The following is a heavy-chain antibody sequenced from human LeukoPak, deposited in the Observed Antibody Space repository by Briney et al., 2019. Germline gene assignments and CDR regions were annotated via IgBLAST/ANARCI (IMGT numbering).Heavy chain of an antibody. D-gene: IGHD1-26*01. J-gene: IGHJ6*03. CDR2: ISGSGGST. Sequence: GGSLRLSCAASGFTFSSYAMSWVRQAPGKGVEWVSAISGSGGSTYYADYVKGLFTISRDNSKNTLYLQMNSLRAENTAVYYCAKKWGVYSAYYYYMDVWGKGTTVTVSS. CDR1: GFTFSSYA. CDR3: AKKWGVYSAYYYYMDV. V-gene: IGHV3-23*01.